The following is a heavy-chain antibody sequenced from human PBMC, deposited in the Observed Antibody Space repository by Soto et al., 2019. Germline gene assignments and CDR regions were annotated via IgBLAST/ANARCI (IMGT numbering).Heavy chain of an antibody. J-gene: IGHJ5*02. V-gene: IGHV3-21*01. CDR2: VSSSSYI. CDR1: GFTFSSYS. CDR3: ARLTGKYDFDP. D-gene: IGHD2-8*02. Sequence: GGSLRLSCAASGFTFSSYSMNWVRQAPGKGLEWVSSVSSSSYIYYADSVKGRFTISRDNAKNSLYLQMNSLRAEDTAVYYCARLTGKYDFDPWGQGTLVTVSS.